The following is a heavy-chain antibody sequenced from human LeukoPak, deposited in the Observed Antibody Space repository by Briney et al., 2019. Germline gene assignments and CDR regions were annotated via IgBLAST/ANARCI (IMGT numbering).Heavy chain of an antibody. V-gene: IGHV4-59*01. CDR3: ARVGSGSYYNLDY. CDR1: GGSISNYY. J-gene: IGHJ4*02. Sequence: PSETLSLTCTVSGGSISNYYWSWIRQPPGKGLEWIAYIYYGGSTKYNPSLKSRVSISMDTSENQFSLRLSSVTAADTAVYYCARVGSGSYYNLDYWGQGTLVTVSS. D-gene: IGHD3-10*01. CDR2: IYYGGST.